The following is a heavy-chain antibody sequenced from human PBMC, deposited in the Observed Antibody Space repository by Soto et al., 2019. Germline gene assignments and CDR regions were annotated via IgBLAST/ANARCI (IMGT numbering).Heavy chain of an antibody. D-gene: IGHD6-13*01. CDR2: INHSGST. J-gene: IGHJ4*02. CDR1: GGSFSGYY. V-gene: IGHV4-34*01. Sequence: TSETLSLTCAVYGGSFSGYYWSWIRQPPGKGLEWIGEINHSGSTNYNPSLKSRVTISVDTSKNQFSLKLSSVTAADTAVCYCARGMAAAGRTLFDYWGQGTLVTVSS. CDR3: ARGMAAAGRTLFDY.